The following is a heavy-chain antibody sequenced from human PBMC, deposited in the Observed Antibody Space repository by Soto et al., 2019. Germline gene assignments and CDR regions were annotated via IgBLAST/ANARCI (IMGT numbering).Heavy chain of an antibody. CDR3: ARTRRDTIFGVVIFGWFDP. CDR2: VYSSGRT. D-gene: IGHD3-3*01. V-gene: IGHV4-59*01. CDR1: GGSFSDNY. J-gene: IGHJ5*02. Sequence: QVQLQQSGPGLVRPSETLSLTCTVSGGSFSDNYWNWLRQSPGKGLEWTGDVYSSGRTNYTPSFGSRVNISIDTAKNQFSLTLTSVTAADTAVYYCARTRRDTIFGVVIFGWFDPWGQGARVIVSS.